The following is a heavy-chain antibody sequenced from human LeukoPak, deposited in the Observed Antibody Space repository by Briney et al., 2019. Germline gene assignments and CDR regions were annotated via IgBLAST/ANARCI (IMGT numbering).Heavy chain of an antibody. D-gene: IGHD6-13*01. CDR2: IYHSGNT. J-gene: IGHJ4*02. CDR3: ARGTAAAGNFEY. CDR1: GGSISSSNW. Sequence: SGTLSLTCAVSGGSISSSNWWSWVRQPPGKGLEWMGEIYHSGNTNYNSSLKSRITISVDKSKNQLSLKLSSVTAADTAVYYCARGTAAAGNFEYWGQGTLVTVPS. V-gene: IGHV4-4*02.